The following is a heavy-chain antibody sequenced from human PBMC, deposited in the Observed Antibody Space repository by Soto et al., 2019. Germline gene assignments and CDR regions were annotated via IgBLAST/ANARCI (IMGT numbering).Heavy chain of an antibody. J-gene: IGHJ5*02. D-gene: IGHD2-8*01. CDR1: GFTFSSYG. CDR2: IWYDGSNK. CDR3: ARDAYCTNGVCHNNWFDP. Sequence: QVQLVESGGGLVQPGRSLRLSCAASGFTFSSYGMHWVRQAPGKGLEWVAVIWYDGSNKYYADSVKGRFTISRDNSKKTLYLQMNSLRADDTAVYYCARDAYCTNGVCHNNWFDPWGQGTLVTVSS. V-gene: IGHV3-33*01.